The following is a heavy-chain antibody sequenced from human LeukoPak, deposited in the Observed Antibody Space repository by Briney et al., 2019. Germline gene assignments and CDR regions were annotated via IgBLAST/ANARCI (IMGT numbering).Heavy chain of an antibody. CDR2: IYYSGST. CDR3: ARVRREGNGRQNWFDP. CDR1: GGSISSTSSY. J-gene: IGHJ5*02. Sequence: PSETLSLTCNVSGGSISSTSSYWGWIRQPPGKGLEWIASIYYSGSTNYNPSLKSRVTISVDTSKNYFSLTLSSVTAADTAVYYCARVRREGNGRQNWFDPWGQGTLVSVSS. V-gene: IGHV4-39*07.